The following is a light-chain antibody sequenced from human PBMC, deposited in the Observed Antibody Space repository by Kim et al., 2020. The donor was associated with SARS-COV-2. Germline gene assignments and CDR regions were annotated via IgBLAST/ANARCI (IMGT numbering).Light chain of an antibody. Sequence: QSVLTQPPSASGTPGQRVTISCSGSSSNIGSNYVYWYQQLPGTAPKLLISKNTQRPSGVPDRFSGSKSGTSASLAISGLLSGDEADYYCAAWDDSLSGYVFGTGTKVTVL. CDR2: KNT. CDR3: AAWDDSLSGYV. J-gene: IGLJ1*01. CDR1: SSNIGSNY. V-gene: IGLV1-47*01.